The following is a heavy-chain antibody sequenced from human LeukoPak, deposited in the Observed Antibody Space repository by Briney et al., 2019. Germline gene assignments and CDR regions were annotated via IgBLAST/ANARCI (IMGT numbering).Heavy chain of an antibody. D-gene: IGHD6-13*01. CDR2: IRSKAYGGTT. V-gene: IGHV3-49*03. J-gene: IGHJ5*02. CDR1: GFTFGDYA. Sequence: PGGSLRLSCTASGFTFGDYAMSWFRQALGKGLEWVGFIRSKAYGGTTEYAASVKGKFTISRDDSKSIAYLQMNSLKTEDTAVYYCTRATAGEGGYWFDPWGQGTLVTVSS. CDR3: TRATAGEGGYWFDP.